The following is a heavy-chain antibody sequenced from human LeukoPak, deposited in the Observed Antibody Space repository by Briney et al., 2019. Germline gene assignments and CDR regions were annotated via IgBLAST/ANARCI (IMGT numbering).Heavy chain of an antibody. Sequence: GGSLRLSCAASGFTFSSYWMHWVRQAPGKGLVWVSRINSDGSSTSYADSVKGRFTISRDNAKNTLYLQMNSLRAEDTAVYYCVKGYCSSTSCEGVVFDIWGQGTMVTVSS. CDR1: GFTFSSYW. CDR2: INSDGSST. V-gene: IGHV3-74*01. J-gene: IGHJ3*02. D-gene: IGHD2-2*01. CDR3: VKGYCSSTSCEGVVFDI.